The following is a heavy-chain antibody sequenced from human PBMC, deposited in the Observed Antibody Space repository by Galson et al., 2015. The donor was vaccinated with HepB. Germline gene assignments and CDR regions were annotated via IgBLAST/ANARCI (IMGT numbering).Heavy chain of an antibody. V-gene: IGHV3-49*03. Sequence: SLRLSCAASGFTFGDYAMSWFRQAPGKGLEWVGFIRSKAYGGTTEYAASVKGRFTISRDDSKSIAYLQMNSLKTEDTAVYYCTRTPYGDYDYYYMDVWGKGTTVTVSS. D-gene: IGHD4-17*01. CDR1: GFTFGDYA. CDR3: TRTPYGDYDYYYMDV. CDR2: IRSKAYGGTT. J-gene: IGHJ6*03.